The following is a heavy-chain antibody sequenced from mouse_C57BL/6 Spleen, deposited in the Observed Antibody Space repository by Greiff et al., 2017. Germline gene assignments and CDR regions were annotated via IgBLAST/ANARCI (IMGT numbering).Heavy chain of an antibody. V-gene: IGHV1-82*01. J-gene: IGHJ3*01. CDR3: ARRGYDYGGAWFAD. D-gene: IGHD2-4*01. CDR1: GYAFSSSW. CDR2: IYPGDGDT. Sequence: VKLVESGPELVKPGASVKISCKASGYAFSSSWMNWVKQRPGKGLEWIGRIYPGDGDTNYNGKFKGKATLTADKSSSTAYMQLSSLTSEDSAVYFCARRGYDYGGAWFADWGQGTLVTVSA.